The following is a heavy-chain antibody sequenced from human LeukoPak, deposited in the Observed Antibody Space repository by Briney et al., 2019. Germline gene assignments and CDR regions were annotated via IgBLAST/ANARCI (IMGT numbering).Heavy chain of an antibody. CDR3: ARGDILTGYYSDY. CDR2: ISISSSYI. J-gene: IGHJ4*02. Sequence: TGRSLRLSCAASGVTFSSDSMNWVRQAPGKGLGLVSSISISSSYIYYADSVKGRFTIARNNAKNSLYLQMNSLRDEDTAVYYCARGDILTGYYSDYWGQGPLVSVFS. CDR1: GVTFSSDS. D-gene: IGHD3-9*01. V-gene: IGHV3-21*01.